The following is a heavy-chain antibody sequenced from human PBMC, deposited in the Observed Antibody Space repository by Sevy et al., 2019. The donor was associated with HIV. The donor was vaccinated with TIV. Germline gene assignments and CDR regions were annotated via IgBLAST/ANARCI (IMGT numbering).Heavy chain of an antibody. Sequence: GGSLRLSCAASGFIFSNYPMSWVRHSPGKGLEWVSDISAGGTTTYYADSVDGRFTISRDNSRNTVSLQMNSLGAEDTAIYYYAKRYCSTITCYDDDFWNPYYFYGLDVWGQGISVTVSS. CDR2: ISAGGTTT. J-gene: IGHJ6*02. D-gene: IGHD2-2*01. CDR1: GFIFSNYP. V-gene: IGHV3-23*01. CDR3: AKRYCSTITCYDDDFWNPYYFYGLDV.